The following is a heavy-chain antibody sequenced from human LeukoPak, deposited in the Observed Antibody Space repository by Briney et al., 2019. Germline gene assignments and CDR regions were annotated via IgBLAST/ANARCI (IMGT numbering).Heavy chain of an antibody. J-gene: IGHJ4*02. CDR3: ARDRYGDGFAHLDY. D-gene: IGHD5-24*01. Sequence: ASVKVSCKASGYTFTSYAIHWVRQAPGQGLEWMGWITPSGGTNYPQRFQGRVAITWDTSITTAYMDLSRLTSDDTAVYYCARDRYGDGFAHLDYWGQGALVTVSS. V-gene: IGHV1-2*02. CDR2: ITPSGGT. CDR1: GYTFTSYA.